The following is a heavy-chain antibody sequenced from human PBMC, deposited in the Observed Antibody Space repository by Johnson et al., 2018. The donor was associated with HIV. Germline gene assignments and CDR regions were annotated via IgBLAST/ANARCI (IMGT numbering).Heavy chain of an antibody. CDR3: AKLPVLYGDFDDAFNI. V-gene: IGHV3-30-3*02. Sequence: VQLVESGGGLVQPGGSLRLSCAASGFTLSSSPMHWVRQAPVQGLEWVAFISYDGRSKFYAGSAKGRFTISRDNSKNTLYLQMNSLRAEDPALYYCAKLPVLYGDFDDAFNIWGQGTMVTVSS. J-gene: IGHJ3*02. D-gene: IGHD4-17*01. CDR2: ISYDGRSK. CDR1: GFTLSSSP.